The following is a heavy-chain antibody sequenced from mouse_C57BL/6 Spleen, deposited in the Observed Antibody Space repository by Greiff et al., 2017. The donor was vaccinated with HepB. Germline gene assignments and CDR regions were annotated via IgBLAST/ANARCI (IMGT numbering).Heavy chain of an antibody. J-gene: IGHJ1*03. CDR2: IYPRDGST. CDR1: GYTFTSYD. Sequence: QVQLQQSGPELVKPGASVKLSCKASGYTFTSYDINWVKQRPGQGLEWIGWIYPRDGSTKYNEKFKGKATLTVDTSSSTAYMELHSLTSEDSAVYFCAKYGNYVNWYFDVWGTGTTVTVSS. D-gene: IGHD2-1*01. CDR3: AKYGNYVNWYFDV. V-gene: IGHV1-85*01.